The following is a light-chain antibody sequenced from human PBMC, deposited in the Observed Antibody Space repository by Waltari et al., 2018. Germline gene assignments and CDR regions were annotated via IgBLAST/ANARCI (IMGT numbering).Light chain of an antibody. CDR2: SAS. CDR3: QQGYT. CDR1: QRVNSN. Sequence: EVFMPHSPATLSVSPGERATLSCRSSQRVNSNVAWYQQTPGQAPRLVSHSASIRATGIPARFSGSGDGTAFTLTVTSLQSEDFAVYYCQQGYTVGQGTKLEIK. J-gene: IGKJ2*01. V-gene: IGKV3-15*01.